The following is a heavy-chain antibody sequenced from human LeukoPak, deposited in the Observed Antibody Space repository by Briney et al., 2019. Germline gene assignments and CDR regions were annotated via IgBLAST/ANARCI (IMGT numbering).Heavy chain of an antibody. V-gene: IGHV4-34*12. Sequence: SETLSLTCAVYGGSFSAYYWSWIRRPPGKGLEWIGSIFYSGSTYYSPSLRSRVTISLDTSRNQFSLKLNSVTAADTAVYYCAKSNGYGLVDIWGQGTMVTVSS. CDR1: GGSFSAYY. D-gene: IGHD3-10*01. CDR3: AKSNGYGLVDI. CDR2: IFYSGST. J-gene: IGHJ3*02.